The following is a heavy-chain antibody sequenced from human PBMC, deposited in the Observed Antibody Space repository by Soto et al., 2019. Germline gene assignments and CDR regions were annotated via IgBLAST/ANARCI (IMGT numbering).Heavy chain of an antibody. Sequence: QVQLVQSGAEVKKPGASVKVSCKASGYTFTSYAMHWVRQAPGQRLEWMGWINAGNGNTKYSQKFQGRVTITRDTSASTAYMELSSLRSEDTAVYYCARAAAGTTYYYYYMDVRGKGTTVTVSS. V-gene: IGHV1-3*01. CDR3: ARAAAGTTYYYYYMDV. D-gene: IGHD6-13*01. J-gene: IGHJ6*03. CDR1: GYTFTSYA. CDR2: INAGNGNT.